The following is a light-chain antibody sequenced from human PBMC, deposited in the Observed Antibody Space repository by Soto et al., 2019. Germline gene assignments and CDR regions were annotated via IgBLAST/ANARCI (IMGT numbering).Light chain of an antibody. CDR3: CSFALRSTLI. CDR1: SSDDGNYNL. Sequence: QSALTQPASVSGSPGQSITISCTGTSSDDGNYNLVSWYQQYPGKAPKLMIYEGGKRPSGVSNRFSGSKSGNTASLTISGLQAEDEADYYCCSFALRSTLIFGGGTKLTVL. V-gene: IGLV2-23*01. CDR2: EGG. J-gene: IGLJ2*01.